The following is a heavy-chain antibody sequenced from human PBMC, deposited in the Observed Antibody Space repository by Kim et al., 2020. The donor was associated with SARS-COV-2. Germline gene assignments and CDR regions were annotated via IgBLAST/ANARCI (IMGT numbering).Heavy chain of an antibody. D-gene: IGHD2-15*01. CDR3: ARDPYSRDAFDI. CDR1: GFTVSSNY. V-gene: IGHV3-66*01. Sequence: GGSLRLSCAASGFTVSSNYMSWVRQAPGKGLEWVSVIYSGGSTYYADSVKGRFTISRDNSKNTLYLQMNSLRAEDTAVYYCARDPYSRDAFDIWGQGTMVTVSS. CDR2: IYSGGST. J-gene: IGHJ3*02.